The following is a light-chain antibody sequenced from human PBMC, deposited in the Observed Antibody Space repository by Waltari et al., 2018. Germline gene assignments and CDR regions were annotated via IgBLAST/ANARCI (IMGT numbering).Light chain of an antibody. J-gene: IGKJ2*01. CDR2: VAS. CDR3: QQYSNWPYT. V-gene: IGKV3-15*01. CDR1: QSVPTT. Sequence: EIVMTQSPDTLSVAPGERVTLSCRASQSVPTTLAWYQQKPGQPPRLLIYVASTRATGVPARFSGSGSGTEFTLTISSLESEDFAVYYCQQYSNWPYTFGQGTKLEIK.